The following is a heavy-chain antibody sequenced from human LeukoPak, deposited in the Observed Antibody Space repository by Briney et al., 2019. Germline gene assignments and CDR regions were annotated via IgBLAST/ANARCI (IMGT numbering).Heavy chain of an antibody. J-gene: IGHJ4*02. Sequence: GGSLRLSCAASGFTFSSCAMSWVRQAPGKGLEWVSAISGSGGSTYYADSVKGRFTISRDNSKNTLYLQMNSLRAEDTAVYYCAKDTYLTMIVVQDYWGQGTLVTVSS. CDR3: AKDTYLTMIVVQDY. D-gene: IGHD3-22*01. V-gene: IGHV3-23*01. CDR2: ISGSGGST. CDR1: GFTFSSCA.